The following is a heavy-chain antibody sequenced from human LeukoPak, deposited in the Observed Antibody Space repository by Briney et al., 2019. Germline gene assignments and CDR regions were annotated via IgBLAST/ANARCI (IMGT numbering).Heavy chain of an antibody. V-gene: IGHV5-51*01. Sequence: PGDSHTRSSPSFQRQVTISADKSISTAYLQWSSLKASDTAMYYCARRDYYDSSGYSRAFDIWGQGTMVTVSS. D-gene: IGHD3-22*01. CDR3: ARRDYYDSSGYSRAFDI. J-gene: IGHJ3*02. CDR2: PGDSHT.